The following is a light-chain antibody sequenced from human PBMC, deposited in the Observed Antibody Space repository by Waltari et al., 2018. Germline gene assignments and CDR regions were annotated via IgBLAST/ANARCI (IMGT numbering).Light chain of an antibody. CDR1: SLRSYY. V-gene: IGLV3-19*01. CDR3: NSRDSSGNHLEV. CDR2: GKN. J-gene: IGLJ2*01. Sequence: QDPAVSVALGQTVRITCQGDSLRSYYASWYQQKPGQAPVLVIYGKNNRPSGIPDRFSGSSSGNTASLTITGAQAEDEADYYCNSRDSSGNHLEVFGGGTKLTVL.